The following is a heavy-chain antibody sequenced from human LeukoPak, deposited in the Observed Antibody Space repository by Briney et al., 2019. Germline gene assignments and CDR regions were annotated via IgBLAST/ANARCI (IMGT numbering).Heavy chain of an antibody. CDR3: AKWGRFASRAFDI. D-gene: IGHD2-21*01. V-gene: IGHV3-23*01. CDR1: GVTFSSDA. CDR2: ISGSGSST. Sequence: GGSLRLSCAASGVTFSSDAMSWVRQAPGRGLEWVSSISGSGSSTYYADSVKGRFTISRDNSKNTLSLQMNSLRAADTAQIYCAKWGRFASRAFDIWGQGTMLTVSS. J-gene: IGHJ3*02.